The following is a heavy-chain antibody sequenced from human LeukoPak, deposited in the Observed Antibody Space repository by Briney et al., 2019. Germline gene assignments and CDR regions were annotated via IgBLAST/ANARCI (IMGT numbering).Heavy chain of an antibody. CDR2: MYSGGNT. CDR1: GFTVSSNY. D-gene: IGHD1-26*01. V-gene: IGHV3-66*01. CDR3: ARDVGFIVGATPGAFDI. J-gene: IGHJ3*02. Sequence: GGSLRLSCAASGFTVSSNYMTWVRQAPGKGLEWVSVMYSGGNTYYADSVKGRFTIPRDNTKNTLYLQMNSLRADDTAVYYCARDVGFIVGATPGAFDIWGQGTMVTVSS.